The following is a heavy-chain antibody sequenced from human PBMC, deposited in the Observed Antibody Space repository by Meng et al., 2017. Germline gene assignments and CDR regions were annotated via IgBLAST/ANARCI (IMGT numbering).Heavy chain of an antibody. Sequence: QGRLNHGGQGLLNPSETRSLTCAVYGGSFSGYYWSWIRQPPGKGLEWIGEINHSGSTNYNPSLKSRVTISVDTSKNQFSLKLSSVTAADTAVYYCARVGKVVTAPLTYWGQGTLVTVSS. CDR1: GGSFSGYY. D-gene: IGHD2-21*02. V-gene: IGHV4-34*01. CDR3: ARVGKVVTAPLTY. CDR2: INHSGST. J-gene: IGHJ4*02.